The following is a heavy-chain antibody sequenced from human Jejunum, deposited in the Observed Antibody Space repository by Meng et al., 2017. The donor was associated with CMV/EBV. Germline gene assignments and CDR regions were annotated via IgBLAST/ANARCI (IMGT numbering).Heavy chain of an antibody. CDR3: AGGDRAGYYYNY. V-gene: IGHV1-69*02. CDR2: VIPILGIA. D-gene: IGHD3-9*01. Sequence: KASGGPFINSSFTWVRPAPGQGPEWVGQVIPILGIANFAQKFQGRITIPADKSSSTVYMEMNSLKSQDTAIYYCAGGDRAGYYYNYWGQGTLVTVSS. CDR1: GGPFINSS. J-gene: IGHJ4*02.